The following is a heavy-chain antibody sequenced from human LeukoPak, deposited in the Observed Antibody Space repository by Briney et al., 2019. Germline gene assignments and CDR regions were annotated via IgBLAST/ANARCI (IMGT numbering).Heavy chain of an antibody. J-gene: IGHJ4*02. CDR2: IYTSGST. D-gene: IGHD6-19*01. CDR3: ARHGIGAVPAEYVDY. CDR1: GGSISSYY. Sequence: SETLSLTCTVSGGSISSYYWSWIRQPAGKGLEWIGRIYTSGSTNYNPSLKSRVTMSVDTSKNQFSLKLSSVTAADTAVYFCARHGIGAVPAEYVDYWGQGTLVTVSP. V-gene: IGHV4-4*07.